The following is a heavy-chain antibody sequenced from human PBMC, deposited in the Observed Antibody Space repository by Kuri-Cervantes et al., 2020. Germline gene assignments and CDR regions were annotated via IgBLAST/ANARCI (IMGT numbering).Heavy chain of an antibody. D-gene: IGHD4-17*01. V-gene: IGHV3-23*01. CDR1: GFTFSTYG. CDR2: ISGSGGS. J-gene: IGHJ5*02. CDR3: ARANGDYGTNWFDP. Sequence: GGSLRLSCAASGFTFSTYGVSWVRQAPGKGLEWVSGISGSGGSYYADSVKGRFTISRDNSKNTFYLHMNSLRSEDTAVYYCARANGDYGTNWFDPWGQGTLVTVSS.